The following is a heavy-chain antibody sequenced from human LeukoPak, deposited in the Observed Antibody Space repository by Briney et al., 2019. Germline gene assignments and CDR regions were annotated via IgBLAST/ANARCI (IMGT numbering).Heavy chain of an antibody. J-gene: IGHJ6*02. D-gene: IGHD3-22*01. CDR2: IYDSGST. CDR3: ARDGPRYDSEYYYYYYGMDV. Sequence: SETLSLTCTVSGGSISSSGYYWGWIRQPPGKGLEWIGSIYDSGSTYYNPSLKSRVTMSVDTSKNQFSLKLSSVTAADTAVYYCARDGPRYDSEYYYYYYGMDVWGQGTTVTVSS. V-gene: IGHV4-39*07. CDR1: GGSISSSGYY.